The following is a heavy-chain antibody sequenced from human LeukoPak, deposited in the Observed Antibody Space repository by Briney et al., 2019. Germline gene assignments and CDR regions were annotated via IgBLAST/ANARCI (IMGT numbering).Heavy chain of an antibody. D-gene: IGHD3-3*01. Sequence: ASVKVSCKASGYTFTGYYMHWVRQAPGQGLEWMGWINPNSGGTNYAQKFQGRVTITRDTSISTAYIELSRLRSDDTAVYYCARKDVGYYDFWSGDDYWGQGTLVTVSS. CDR3: ARKDVGYYDFWSGDDY. CDR1: GYTFTGYY. V-gene: IGHV1-2*02. J-gene: IGHJ4*02. CDR2: INPNSGGT.